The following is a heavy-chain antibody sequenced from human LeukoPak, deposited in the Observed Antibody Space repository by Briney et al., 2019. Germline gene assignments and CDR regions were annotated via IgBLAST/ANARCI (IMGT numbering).Heavy chain of an antibody. V-gene: IGHV3-7*01. CDR1: GFTFSLYW. D-gene: IGHD3-10*01. J-gene: IGHJ4*02. CDR2: MNLDGSEK. Sequence: PGGSLRLSCAASGFTFSLYWMSWVRQAPGKGLEWVANMNLDGSEKYYVDSVKGRFTISRDNAKNSLYLQMNSLRAEDTAVYYCANGHTATSGIYWGQGTLVTVSS. CDR3: ANGHTATSGIY.